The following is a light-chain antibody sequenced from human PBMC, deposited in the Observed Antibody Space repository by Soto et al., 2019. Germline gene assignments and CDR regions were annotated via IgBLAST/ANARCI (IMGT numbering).Light chain of an antibody. J-gene: IGLJ1*01. CDR3: LLHSGRGYV. V-gene: IGLV7-43*01. Sequence: QAVVTQEPSLTVSPGGTVTLTCASSTGAVTSDLHPNRFQQKPGQAPRALIYGTSNKHSWTPARFSGSLLGGKAALTLSGAQPEDEAEYYCLLHSGRGYVFGPGTKLTVL. CDR2: GTS. CDR1: TGAVTSDLH.